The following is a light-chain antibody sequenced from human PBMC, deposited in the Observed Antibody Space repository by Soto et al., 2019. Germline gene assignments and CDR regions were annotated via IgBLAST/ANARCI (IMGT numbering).Light chain of an antibody. CDR3: CSYGGSSTYVV. Sequence: QSVLTQPASVSGSPGQSITISCTGTSSEVGSYNLVSWYQQHPGKAPKLRIYGGSKRPSGVSNRFSGSKSGNTASLTISGLQAEDEADYYCCSYGGSSTYVVFGGGTQLTV. J-gene: IGLJ2*01. CDR1: SSEVGSYNL. CDR2: GGS. V-gene: IGLV2-23*01.